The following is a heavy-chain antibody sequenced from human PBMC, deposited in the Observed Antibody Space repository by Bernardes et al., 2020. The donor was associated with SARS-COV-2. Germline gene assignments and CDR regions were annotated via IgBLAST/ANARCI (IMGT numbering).Heavy chain of an antibody. D-gene: IGHD2-2*01. V-gene: IGHV1-2*02. Sequence: ASVKVSCKASGYIITGNYLHWVRQGPGQGLEWMGGINPETGNTDYAQNFQGRVTMTRDTSTSAVFMELRGLTSDDTAVYYCARQHCTSTSCYPYFDYWGLGTLVTVSS. CDR1: GYIITGNY. CDR3: ARQHCTSTSCYPYFDY. CDR2: INPETGNT. J-gene: IGHJ4*02.